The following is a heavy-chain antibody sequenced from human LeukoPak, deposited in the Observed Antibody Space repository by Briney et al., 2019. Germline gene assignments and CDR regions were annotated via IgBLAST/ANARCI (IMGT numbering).Heavy chain of an antibody. J-gene: IGHJ4*02. CDR2: IWYDGSNK. V-gene: IGHV3-33*01. Sequence: PGRSLRLSCGASGFXFSNYGIHWVRQAPGKGLEWVALIWYDGSNKYYSDSVKGRFTISRDNSKNTLYLQMNSLRAEDTAVYYCARDPGGSYLDYFDYWGQGTLVTVSS. CDR1: GFXFSNYG. D-gene: IGHD1-26*01. CDR3: ARDPGGSYLDYFDY.